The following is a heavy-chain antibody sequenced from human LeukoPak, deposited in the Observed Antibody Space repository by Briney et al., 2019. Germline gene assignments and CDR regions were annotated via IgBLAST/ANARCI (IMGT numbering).Heavy chain of an antibody. CDR2: ITATSSST. Sequence: GGSLRLSCAASGFTFSSYGMSCVRQAPGKGLEWVSAITATSSSTHDADSVQGRFAISRDNSKNTLYLQMDSLRPEDTAIYYCAKLFESGTYNNFFHYWGQGTLVTVFS. D-gene: IGHD3-10*01. J-gene: IGHJ4*02. CDR1: GFTFSSYG. CDR3: AKLFESGTYNNFFHY. V-gene: IGHV3-23*01.